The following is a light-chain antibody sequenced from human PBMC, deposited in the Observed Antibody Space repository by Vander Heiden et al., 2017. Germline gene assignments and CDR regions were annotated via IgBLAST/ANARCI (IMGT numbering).Light chain of an antibody. J-gene: IGKJ4*01. V-gene: IGKV3-20*01. CDR3: QQYDKLPLT. CDR2: GAS. Sequence: NVLTQSPATLSLSPGQRATLSCRASQSLSRNFLAWYQQKPGQSPRLLIYGASNRAAGTPDRFSGSGSGTAFTLTISRLEPEDFAVYFCQQYDKLPLTFGGGTKVDLK. CDR1: QSLSRNF.